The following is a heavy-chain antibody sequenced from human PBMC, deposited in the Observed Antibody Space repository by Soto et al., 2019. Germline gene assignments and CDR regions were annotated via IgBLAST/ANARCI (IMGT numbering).Heavy chain of an antibody. CDR3: ARVGPYYCANGRCYDAFDI. D-gene: IGHD2-8*01. CDR1: GDSVSSNSAA. J-gene: IGHJ3*02. Sequence: QLQQSGPGLVKPSQTLSLTCAISGDSVSSNSAAWHWIRQSPSRGLECLGRTYYRSKWFFEYAPAVKGRIKFIPDTSKNQFSLQLDSVTPEDTAVYYCARVGPYYCANGRCYDAFDIWGQGTTVTVSS. V-gene: IGHV6-1*01. CDR2: TYYRSKWFF.